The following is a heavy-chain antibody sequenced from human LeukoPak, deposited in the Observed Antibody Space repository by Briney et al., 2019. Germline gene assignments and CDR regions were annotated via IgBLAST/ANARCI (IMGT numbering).Heavy chain of an antibody. J-gene: IGHJ4*02. CDR3: AREGPYSDSSPSRFDY. CDR2: INPSGGST. V-gene: IGHV1-46*01. D-gene: IGHD6-6*01. CDR1: GYTFTNYY. Sequence: ASVTVFCKASGYTFTNYYIHWVRQAPGQGLEWTGIINPSGGSTSYAQKFQGRVTMTRDTSTSTVYMELSSLRSEDTAVYYCAREGPYSDSSPSRFDYWGQRTLVTVSS.